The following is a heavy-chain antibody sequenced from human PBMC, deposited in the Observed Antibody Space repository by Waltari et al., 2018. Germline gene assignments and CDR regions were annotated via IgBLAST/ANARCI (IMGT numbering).Heavy chain of an antibody. J-gene: IGHJ4*02. V-gene: IGHV3-53*01. CDR3: MVRGGVPAAQIDY. CDR1: GFTVSSNY. D-gene: IGHD2-2*01. Sequence: EVQLVESGGGLIQPGGSLSLSCAASGFTVSSNYMSVVRQAPGTGLEWVSVIYSGGSTYYADSVKGRFTISRDNSKNTLYLQMNSLRAEDTAVYYCMVRGGVPAAQIDYWGQGTLVTVSS. CDR2: IYSGGST.